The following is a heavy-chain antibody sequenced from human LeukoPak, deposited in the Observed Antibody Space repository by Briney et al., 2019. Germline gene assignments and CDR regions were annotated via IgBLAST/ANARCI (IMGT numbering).Heavy chain of an antibody. CDR3: ATTGEEAEWFGELLMSHYYYYGMDV. V-gene: IGHV1-69*06. D-gene: IGHD3-10*01. CDR1: GGTSSSYA. J-gene: IGHJ6*04. Sequence: GASVKVSCKASGGTSSSYAISWVRQAPGQGLEWMGGIIPIFGTANYAQKFQGRVTITADKSTSTAYMELSSLRSEDTAVYYCATTGEEAEWFGELLMSHYYYYGMDVWGKGTTVTVSS. CDR2: IIPIFGTA.